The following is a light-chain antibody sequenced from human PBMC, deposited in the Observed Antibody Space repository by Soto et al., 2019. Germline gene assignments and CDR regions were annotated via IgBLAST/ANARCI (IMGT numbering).Light chain of an antibody. CDR3: QSYDSSLSGYV. CDR2: GNS. V-gene: IGLV1-40*01. J-gene: IGLJ1*01. Sequence: QSVLTQPPSVSGAPGQRVTISCTGSSSNIGAGYDVHWYQQLPGTAPKVLIYGNSNRPSGVPDRFSGSKSGTSASLAITGLQAEDEADYYCQSYDSSLSGYVFRIGTKVTV. CDR1: SSNIGAGYD.